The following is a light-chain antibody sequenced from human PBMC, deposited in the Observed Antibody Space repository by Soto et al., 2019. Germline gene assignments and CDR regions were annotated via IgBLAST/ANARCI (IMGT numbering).Light chain of an antibody. CDR2: EVS. Sequence: QSVLTQPPSASGPPGQSVTISCTGTSSDVGGHNYVSWYQQHPGKAPKLMIYEVSKRPSGVPDRFSGSKSGNTASLTVSGLQAEDEADYYCSSYAGSNNYVFGTGTKVTV. CDR1: SSDVGGHNY. V-gene: IGLV2-8*01. J-gene: IGLJ1*01. CDR3: SSYAGSNNYV.